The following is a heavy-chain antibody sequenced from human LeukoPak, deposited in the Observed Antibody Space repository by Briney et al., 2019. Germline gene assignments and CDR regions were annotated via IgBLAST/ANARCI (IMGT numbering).Heavy chain of an antibody. CDR3: ARDQILTGYYRYYYYYGMDV. J-gene: IGHJ6*02. Sequence: SETLSLTCTVSGGSISSSSYYWGWIRQPPGKGLEWIGSIYYSGSTNYNPSLKSRVTISVDTSKNQFSLKLSSVTAADTAVYYCARDQILTGYYRYYYYYGMDVWGQGTTITVSS. V-gene: IGHV4-39*07. D-gene: IGHD3-9*01. CDR1: GGSISSSSYY. CDR2: IYYSGST.